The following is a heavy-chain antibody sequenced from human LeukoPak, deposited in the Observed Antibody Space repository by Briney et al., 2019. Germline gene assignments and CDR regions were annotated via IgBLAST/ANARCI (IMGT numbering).Heavy chain of an antibody. CDR3: AKARGGTGSKQKLLWFGEAPATGYMDV. Sequence: GGSLRLSCAASGFTFDDYAMHWVRQAPGKGLEWVSLISWDGGSTYYADSVKGRFTISRDNSKNSLYLQMNSLRAEDTALYYCAKARGGTGSKQKLLWFGEAPATGYMDVWGKGTTVTVSS. D-gene: IGHD3-10*01. CDR2: ISWDGGST. V-gene: IGHV3-43D*03. J-gene: IGHJ6*03. CDR1: GFTFDDYA.